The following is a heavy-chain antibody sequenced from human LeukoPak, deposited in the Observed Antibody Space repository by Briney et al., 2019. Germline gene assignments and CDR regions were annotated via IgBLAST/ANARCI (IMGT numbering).Heavy chain of an antibody. CDR2: IYSGGST. V-gene: IGHV3-53*01. D-gene: IGHD3-9*01. Sequence: GGSLRLSCGASGFTFSSYSMNWVRQAPGKGLEWVSVIYSGGSTYYADSVKGRFTIPRDNSKNTLYLQMNSLRAEDTAVYYCARVLRYFDWQKNDAFDIWGRGTMVTVSS. J-gene: IGHJ3*02. CDR1: GFTFSSYS. CDR3: ARVLRYFDWQKNDAFDI.